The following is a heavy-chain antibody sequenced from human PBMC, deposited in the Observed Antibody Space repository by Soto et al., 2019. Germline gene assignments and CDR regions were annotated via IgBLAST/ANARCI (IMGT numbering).Heavy chain of an antibody. V-gene: IGHV1-18*01. CDR1: GYSFIGYG. D-gene: IGHD6-19*01. J-gene: IGHJ4*02. Sequence: QVQLVQSGAEVKKPGASVNVSCKASGYSFIGYGISWVRQAPGQGLECLGWISVYSGDTKYAQKLQGRVTLTTDTSTSTAYMELRSLRSDDTAVYYCARSSSGLDNCGQGTLVTVSS. CDR2: ISVYSGDT. CDR3: ARSSSGLDN.